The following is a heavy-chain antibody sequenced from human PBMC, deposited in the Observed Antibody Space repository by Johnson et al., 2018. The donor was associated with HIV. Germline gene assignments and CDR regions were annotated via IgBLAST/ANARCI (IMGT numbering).Heavy chain of an antibody. J-gene: IGHJ3*02. D-gene: IGHD6-13*01. CDR1: GLTFSSHA. V-gene: IGHV3-23*04. CDR3: ARRARDTSTWLGGSLNAFDI. CDR2: ISGRGGTT. Sequence: VQLVESGGGLVQPGGSLRLSCAASGLTFSSHAMSWVRQAPGKGPEWVSAISGRGGTTYYADSVKGRFTISRDNSKSTLYLQMNSLRVEDTAVYFCARRARDTSTWLGGSLNAFDIWGQGTMVTVSS.